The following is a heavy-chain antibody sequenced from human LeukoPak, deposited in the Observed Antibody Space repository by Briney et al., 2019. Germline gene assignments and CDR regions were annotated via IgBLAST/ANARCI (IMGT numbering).Heavy chain of an antibody. CDR3: AKSRIVGSLVRGEYYFDY. CDR2: ISGSGGST. D-gene: IGHD3-10*01. Sequence: GGSLRLSCAASGFTFSSYAMSWVRQAPGKGLEWVSAISGSGGSTYYADSVKGRFTISRDNSKNTLYLQMNSLRAEDTAVYYCAKSRIVGSLVRGEYYFDYWGQGTLVTVSS. J-gene: IGHJ4*02. V-gene: IGHV3-23*01. CDR1: GFTFSSYA.